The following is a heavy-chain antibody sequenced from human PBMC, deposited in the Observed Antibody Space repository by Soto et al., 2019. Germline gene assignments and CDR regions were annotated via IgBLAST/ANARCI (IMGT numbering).Heavy chain of an antibody. CDR3: ARGVLRFLEWSRSRGPDV. CDR2: INPSGGST. D-gene: IGHD3-3*01. V-gene: IGHV1-46*03. CDR1: GYTFTSYY. J-gene: IGHJ6*04. Sequence: ASVKVSCKASGYTFTSYYMHWVRQAPGQGLEWMGIINPSGGSTSYAQKFQGRVTMTRDTSTSTVYMELSSLRSEDTAVYYCARGVLRFLEWSRSRGPDVWGKGTTVTVSS.